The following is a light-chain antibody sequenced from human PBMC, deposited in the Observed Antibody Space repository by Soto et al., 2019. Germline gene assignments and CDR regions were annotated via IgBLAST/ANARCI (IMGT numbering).Light chain of an antibody. Sequence: AIQMTQSPSSLSASVGDRVTITWGASQSIRDDLAWFQQKPGRAPKLLISTVSNLQSGVPSRFRGSGSGTDFTLTISSLKPEDFATYFCLQDYSSPPTFGQGTQVDIK. J-gene: IGKJ1*01. CDR1: QSIRDD. V-gene: IGKV1-6*01. CDR3: LQDYSSPPT. CDR2: TVS.